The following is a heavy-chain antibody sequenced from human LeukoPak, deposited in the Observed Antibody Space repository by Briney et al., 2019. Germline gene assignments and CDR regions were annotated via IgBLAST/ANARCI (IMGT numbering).Heavy chain of an antibody. J-gene: IGHJ3*02. CDR1: GFTVSSNY. Sequence: GGSLRHSCAASGFTVSSNYMSWVRQAPGKGLEWVSVIYSGGSTYYADSVKGRFTISRDNSKNTLYLQMNSLRAEDTAVYYCARFYGDYAQAFDIWGQGTMVTVSS. CDR2: IYSGGST. D-gene: IGHD4-17*01. V-gene: IGHV3-53*01. CDR3: ARFYGDYAQAFDI.